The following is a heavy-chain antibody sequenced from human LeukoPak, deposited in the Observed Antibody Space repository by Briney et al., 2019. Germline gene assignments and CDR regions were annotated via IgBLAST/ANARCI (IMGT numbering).Heavy chain of an antibody. J-gene: IGHJ5*02. D-gene: IGHD2-2*02. V-gene: IGHV4-4*07. CDR3: ARDRSTSYTRDWFHP. CDR1: VGSISGYY. Sequence: SETLSLTCTVSVGSISGYYWSWIRQPAGKGLEWIGRIYNSESINYNPSLKSRVTMSIDTSKNQFSLKLNSVTAADTAVYYCARDRSTSYTRDWFHPWGQGVLVTVSS. CDR2: IYNSESI.